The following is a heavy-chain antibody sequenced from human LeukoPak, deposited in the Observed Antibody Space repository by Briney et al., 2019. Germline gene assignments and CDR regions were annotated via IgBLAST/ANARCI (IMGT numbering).Heavy chain of an antibody. CDR2: ISGSGGST. V-gene: IGHV3-23*01. CDR1: GFIFSNYW. CDR3: IVGAPLDY. J-gene: IGHJ4*02. D-gene: IGHD1-26*01. Sequence: GGSLRLSCTASGFIFSNYWMSWVRQAPGKGLEWVSAISGSGGSTYYADSVKGRFTISRDNSKNTLYLQMNSLRAEDTAVYYCIVGAPLDYWGQGTLVTVSS.